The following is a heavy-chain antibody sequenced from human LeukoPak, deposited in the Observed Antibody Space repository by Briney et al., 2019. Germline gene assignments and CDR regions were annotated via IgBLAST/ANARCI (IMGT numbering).Heavy chain of an antibody. CDR2: ITPTFRTT. V-gene: IGHV1-69*15. J-gene: IGHJ3*01. CDR3: ARASQTFGTKYNVFDV. CDR1: GGAFSDFA. Sequence: SVKASCKTSGGAFSDFAIYWMRQAPGHGLEWMGRITPTFRTTNYAQKFEDRVTISLDGPTNTAYMEMSSLRSEDTAVYYCARASQTFGTKYNVFDVWGQGTMIIVSS. D-gene: IGHD3-16*01.